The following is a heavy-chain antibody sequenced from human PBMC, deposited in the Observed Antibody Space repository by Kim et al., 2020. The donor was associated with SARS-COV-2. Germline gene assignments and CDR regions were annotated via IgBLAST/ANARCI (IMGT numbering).Heavy chain of an antibody. Sequence: NYAQKLQGRVTMTRDTSISTAYMELSRLRSNDTDVYYCAREGQSSSHFDYWGQGTLVTVSS. V-gene: IGHV1-2*02. CDR3: AREGQSSSHFDY. J-gene: IGHJ4*02. D-gene: IGHD6-6*01.